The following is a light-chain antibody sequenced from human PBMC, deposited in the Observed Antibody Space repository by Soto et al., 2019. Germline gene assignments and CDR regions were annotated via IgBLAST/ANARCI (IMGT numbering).Light chain of an antibody. V-gene: IGKV3-15*01. CDR1: QSINRH. CDR3: QQYNNWPLS. CDR2: DAS. Sequence: EIVLTQSPATLSLSPGERATLSCRASQSINRHLAWYRQKPGQAPRLLIYDASTRATGIPARFSGSGSGTEFTLTISSLQSEDFAVYYCQQYNNWPLSFGQGTKVEIK. J-gene: IGKJ1*01.